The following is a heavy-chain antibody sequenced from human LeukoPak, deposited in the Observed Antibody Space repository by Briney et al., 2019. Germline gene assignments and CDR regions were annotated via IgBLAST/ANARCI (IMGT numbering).Heavy chain of an antibody. CDR2: ITGSGGST. CDR1: GFTFDNFA. V-gene: IGHV3-23*01. J-gene: IGHJ4*02. D-gene: IGHD3-10*01. Sequence: GGALRLSCAPSGFTFDNFAMTWVRLAPGKGLEWVSEITGSGGSTYCADSVKGRFTISRDNSKNTLYLQMNSLRAEDTAIYYCARELFDFDYWGQGTLVTVSS. CDR3: ARELFDFDY.